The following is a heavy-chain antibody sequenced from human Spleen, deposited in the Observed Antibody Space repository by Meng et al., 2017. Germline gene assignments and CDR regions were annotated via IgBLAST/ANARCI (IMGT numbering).Heavy chain of an antibody. CDR3: ARDYYDILTGYYYYYYGMDV. D-gene: IGHD3-9*01. Sequence: SVKVSCKASVYTFSSYEISWVRQAPGQGLEWVGWISTYKGNTEYVQKFQGRVTMTTDTSTGTAYMELRSLRSDDTAIYYCARDYYDILTGYYYYYYGMDVWGQGTTVTVSS. J-gene: IGHJ6*02. CDR2: ISTYKGNT. V-gene: IGHV1-18*01. CDR1: VYTFSSYE.